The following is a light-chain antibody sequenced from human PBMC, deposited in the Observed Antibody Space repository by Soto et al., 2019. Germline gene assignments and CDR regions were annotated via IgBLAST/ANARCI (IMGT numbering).Light chain of an antibody. CDR1: QSIRSNY. CDR3: QQYGSSPRT. Sequence: EIVLTQSPGTLSLSQGERATLSCRASQSIRSNYLAWYQQKPGQAPRLLIYGAFKRATGIPDRFSGSGSGTDFTLTISRMEPEDFAVYCCQQYGSSPRTFGQGTKVDIK. CDR2: GAF. J-gene: IGKJ1*01. V-gene: IGKV3-20*01.